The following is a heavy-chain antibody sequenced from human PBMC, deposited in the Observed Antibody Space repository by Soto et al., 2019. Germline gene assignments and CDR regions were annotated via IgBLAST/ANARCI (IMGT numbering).Heavy chain of an antibody. Sequence: SVKVSCKAAGGTFSSYAISCGRHAAVQGLEWMGGIIPIFGTANYAQKFQGRVTITADESTSTAYMELSSLRSEDTAVYYCARDIVAAAGHYGMAVWGQGTTVTVSS. J-gene: IGHJ6*02. CDR2: IIPIFGTA. CDR1: GGTFSSYA. CDR3: ARDIVAAAGHYGMAV. V-gene: IGHV1-69*13. D-gene: IGHD6-13*01.